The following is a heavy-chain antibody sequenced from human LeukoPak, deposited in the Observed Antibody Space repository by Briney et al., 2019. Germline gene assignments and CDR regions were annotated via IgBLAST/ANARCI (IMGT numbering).Heavy chain of an antibody. V-gene: IGHV1-18*01. J-gene: IGHJ4*02. D-gene: IGHD2-8*01. CDR1: GYTFTKYY. CDR2: ISAYNGNT. CDR3: ALIPYCTTVTCYFLDY. Sequence: GGSVKVSCKASGYTFTKYYISWVRQAPGQGLGWMGWISAYNGNTHYAQNLQGRGTLTTDTLPTTPYIELRRLGSHDTPPDFFALIPYCTTVTCYFLDYWGQGTLVTVSS.